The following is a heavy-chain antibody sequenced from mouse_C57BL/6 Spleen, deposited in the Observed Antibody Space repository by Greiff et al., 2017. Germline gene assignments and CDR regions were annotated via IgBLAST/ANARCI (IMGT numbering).Heavy chain of an antibody. D-gene: IGHD2-3*01. J-gene: IGHJ3*01. Sequence: VQLQQSGAELVRPGTSVKVSCKASGYAFTNYLIEWVKQRLGQGLEWIGVINPGSGGTNYNEKFKGKATLTADKSSSTAYMQLSSLTSEDSAVYFCARDGYYEFAYWGQGTLVTVSA. CDR3: ARDGYYEFAY. V-gene: IGHV1-54*01. CDR1: GYAFTNYL. CDR2: INPGSGGT.